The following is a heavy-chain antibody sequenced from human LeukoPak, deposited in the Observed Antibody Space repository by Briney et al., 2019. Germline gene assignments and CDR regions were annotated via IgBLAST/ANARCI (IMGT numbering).Heavy chain of an antibody. V-gene: IGHV3-7*01. CDR1: GFTFSTYW. CDR3: ASEGNYSLSFDP. CDR2: IKQDGSEK. Sequence: GGSLRLSCAASGFTFSTYWMSWVRQAPGKGLEWVANIKQDGSEKYYVDSVKGRFTISRDNAKNSLYLQMNSLRAEDTAVYYCASEGNYSLSFDPWGQGTLVTVSS. J-gene: IGHJ5*02. D-gene: IGHD1-7*01.